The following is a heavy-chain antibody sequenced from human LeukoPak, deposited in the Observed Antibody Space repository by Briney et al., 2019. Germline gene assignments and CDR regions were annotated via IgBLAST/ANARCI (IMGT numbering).Heavy chain of an antibody. Sequence: GGSLRLSCEASGFTFSRYSMNWVRQAPGKGLEWVSYITSSSNTIYYADSVKGRFTISRDNAKNSLYLQMNSLRAEDTAVYYCAELGITMIGGVWGKGTTVTISS. J-gene: IGHJ6*04. D-gene: IGHD3-10*02. CDR2: ITSSSNTI. V-gene: IGHV3-48*01. CDR3: AELGITMIGGV. CDR1: GFTFSRYS.